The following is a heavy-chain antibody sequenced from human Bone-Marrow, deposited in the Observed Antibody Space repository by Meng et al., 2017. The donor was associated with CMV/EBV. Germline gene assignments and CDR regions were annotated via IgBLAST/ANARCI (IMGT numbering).Heavy chain of an antibody. V-gene: IGHV3-48*04. J-gene: IGHJ6*02. CDR2: ISSSSSTI. Sequence: GGSLRLSCAASGFTFSSYSMNWVRQAPGKGLEWVSYISSSSSTIYYADSVKGRFTISRDNAKNSLYLQMNSLRAEDTAVYYCARDSQIVVVPAANVAADYYGMDVWGQGTTVTVSS. CDR3: ARDSQIVVVPAANVAADYYGMDV. CDR1: GFTFSSYS. D-gene: IGHD2-2*01.